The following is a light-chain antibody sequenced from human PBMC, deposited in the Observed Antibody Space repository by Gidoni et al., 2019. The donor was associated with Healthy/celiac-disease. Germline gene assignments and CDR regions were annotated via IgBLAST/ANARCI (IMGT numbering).Light chain of an antibody. Sequence: DTQMTTSPSSRSASVGDRVTITCQASQDISHYLNWYQQKPGKAPKLLIYDASNLETGVPSRFSGSGSGTDFTFTISSLQPEDIATYYCQQYDNLPYTFGQGTKLEIK. CDR1: QDISHY. V-gene: IGKV1-33*01. CDR3: QQYDNLPYT. CDR2: DAS. J-gene: IGKJ2*01.